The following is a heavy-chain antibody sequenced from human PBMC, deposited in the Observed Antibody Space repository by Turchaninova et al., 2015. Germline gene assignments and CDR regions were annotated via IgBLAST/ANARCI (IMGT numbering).Heavy chain of an antibody. V-gene: IGHV3-15*01. CDR1: GFTCRNAW. CDR2: IKSKTDGGTT. CDR3: TTLDNS. Sequence: EVELVESGCGRVKSWGSPSCSGAAIGFTCRNAWMSWVRQAPGKGLDGVGRIKSKTDGGTTDYAAPVKGRFTISRDDSKNTLYLQMNSLKTEDTAVYYCTTLDNSWGQGTLVTVSS. J-gene: IGHJ4*02.